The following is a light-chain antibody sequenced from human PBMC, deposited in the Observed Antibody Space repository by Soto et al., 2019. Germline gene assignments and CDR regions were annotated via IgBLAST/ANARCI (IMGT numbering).Light chain of an antibody. CDR2: RNN. J-gene: IGLJ1*01. V-gene: IGLV1-47*01. CDR1: SSNIGSNY. CDR3: AAWDDSLRGDV. Sequence: QSVLTQPPSASGTPGQRVTISCSGSSSNIGSNYVYWYQQLPGTAPKLLIYRNNQRPSGVPARFSGSKSGTSASLAISGLRSEDEADYYCAAWDDSLRGDVFGTGTKLTVL.